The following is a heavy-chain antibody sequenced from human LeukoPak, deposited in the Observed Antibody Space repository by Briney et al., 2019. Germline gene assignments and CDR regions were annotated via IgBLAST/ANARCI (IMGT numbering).Heavy chain of an antibody. CDR1: GYSISSGYY. CDR3: SRQTTVYCTNGVCYYWYFDL. D-gene: IGHD2-8*01. J-gene: IGHJ2*01. Sequence: SETLSLTCAVSGYSISSGYYWGWIRQPPGKGLEWIGSIYHSGSTYYNPSLKSRVTTPVATSRNRFSLKLTSVTAADTAVYYCSRQTTVYCTNGVCYYWYFDLWGRGTLVTVSS. CDR2: IYHSGST. V-gene: IGHV4-38-2*01.